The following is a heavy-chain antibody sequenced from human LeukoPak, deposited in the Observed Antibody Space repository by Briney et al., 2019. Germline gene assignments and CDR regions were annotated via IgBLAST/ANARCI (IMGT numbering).Heavy chain of an antibody. Sequence: GGTLRLSCAASGFTFSSYGMSWVRQAPGKGLVWVSRINSDGSSTSYADSVKGRFTISRDISKNTLYLQMNSLKTEDTAVYYCAKSRYDILTGYSGTIDYWGQGTLVTVSS. CDR1: GFTFSSYG. V-gene: IGHV3-74*01. CDR2: INSDGSST. CDR3: AKSRYDILTGYSGTIDY. J-gene: IGHJ4*02. D-gene: IGHD3-9*01.